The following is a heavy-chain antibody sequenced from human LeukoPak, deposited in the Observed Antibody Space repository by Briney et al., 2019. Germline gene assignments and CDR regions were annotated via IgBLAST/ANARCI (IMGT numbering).Heavy chain of an antibody. J-gene: IGHJ4*02. CDR1: GYTFTGYY. Sequence: ASVKVSCKASGYTFTGYYMHWVRQAPGQGLEWMGWINPNSGGTNYAQKFQGRVTMTRDTSISTAFMELSSLRHEDTAVYYCARDPGRRYFDYWGQGTLVTISS. CDR2: INPNSGGT. V-gene: IGHV1-2*02. CDR3: ARDPGRRYFDY.